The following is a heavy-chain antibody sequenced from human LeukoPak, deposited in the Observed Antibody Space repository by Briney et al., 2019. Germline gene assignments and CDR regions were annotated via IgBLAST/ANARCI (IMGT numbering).Heavy chain of an antibody. CDR3: AKAQYSSGWSLTYYFDY. CDR1: GFTFSSYG. Sequence: GGSLRLSCAASGFTFSSYGMHWVRQAPGKGLEWEAVIWYDGSNKYYADSVKGRFTISRDNSKNTLYLQMNSLRAEDTAVYYCAKAQYSSGWSLTYYFDYWGQGTLVTVSS. CDR2: IWYDGSNK. J-gene: IGHJ4*02. D-gene: IGHD6-19*01. V-gene: IGHV3-33*06.